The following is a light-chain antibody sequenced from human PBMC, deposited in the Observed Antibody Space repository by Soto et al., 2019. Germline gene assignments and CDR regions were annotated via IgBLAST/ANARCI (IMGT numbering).Light chain of an antibody. CDR1: SSDGGGSDF. V-gene: IGLV2-14*03. CDR2: DVS. Sequence: QSVLTQPASVSGFPGQSITISCTGTSSDGGGSDFVSWYQQYPGKAPRLMIYDVSNRPSGVSNRFSGSKSGNTASLTISGLQAEDEADYYCISYTINTFYVFGTG. J-gene: IGLJ1*01. CDR3: ISYTINTFYV.